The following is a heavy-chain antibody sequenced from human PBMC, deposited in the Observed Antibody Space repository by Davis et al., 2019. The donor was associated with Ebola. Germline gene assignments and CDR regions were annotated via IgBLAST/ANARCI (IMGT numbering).Heavy chain of an antibody. J-gene: IGHJ6*02. Sequence: GESLKISCAASGFTFSSYAMSWVRQAPGKGLEWVSAISGSGGSTYYADSVKGRFTISRDNSKNTLYLQMNSLRAEDTAVYYCARGRATMVQGVRVAFYYYYGMDVWGQGTTVTVSS. CDR2: ISGSGGST. CDR3: ARGRATMVQGVRVAFYYYYGMDV. V-gene: IGHV3-23*01. CDR1: GFTFSSYA. D-gene: IGHD3-10*01.